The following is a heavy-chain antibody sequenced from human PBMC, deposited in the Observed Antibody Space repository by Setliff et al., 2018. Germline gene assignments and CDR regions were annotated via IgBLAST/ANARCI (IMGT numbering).Heavy chain of an antibody. CDR2: ISSTSTYI. Sequence: GGSLRLSCVASRFTFSSYYMNWVRQAPGKGLEWVSSISSTSTYIYYADPVKGRFTISRDNARNSLYLQMNSLRAEDTAVYYCARAPFSSGWYGGWEYYFDYWGQGTQVTVSS. V-gene: IGHV3-21*01. CDR3: ARAPFSSGWYGGWEYYFDY. J-gene: IGHJ4*02. D-gene: IGHD6-19*01. CDR1: RFTFSSYY.